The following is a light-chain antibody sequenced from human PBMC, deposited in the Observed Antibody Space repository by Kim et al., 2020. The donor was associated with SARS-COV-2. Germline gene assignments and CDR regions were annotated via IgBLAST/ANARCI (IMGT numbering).Light chain of an antibody. V-gene: IGLV2-14*03. CDR3: TSYTRSDTWV. CDR2: DVS. J-gene: IGLJ3*02. CDR1: SSASGAYNL. Sequence: GRSVPRAYPGTSSASGAYNLVSWYQQRPGKAPKFMIHDVSQRPSGVSNRFSGSKSGNTASLTISGLQAEDEADYYCTSYTRSDTWVFGGGTQLTVL.